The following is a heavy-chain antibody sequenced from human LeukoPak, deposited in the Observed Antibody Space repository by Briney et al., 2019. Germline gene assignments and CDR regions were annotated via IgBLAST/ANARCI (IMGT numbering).Heavy chain of an antibody. CDR1: GGTFSSYA. J-gene: IGHJ4*02. CDR2: IIPIFGTA. Sequence: ASVKVSCKASGGTFSSYAISWVRQAPGQGLEWMGGIIPIFGTANYAQKFQGRVTITADESTSTAYMELSSLRSEDTAVYYCARQNSSGWLRVYYFDYWGQGTLVTVSS. D-gene: IGHD6-19*01. CDR3: ARQNSSGWLRVYYFDY. V-gene: IGHV1-69*13.